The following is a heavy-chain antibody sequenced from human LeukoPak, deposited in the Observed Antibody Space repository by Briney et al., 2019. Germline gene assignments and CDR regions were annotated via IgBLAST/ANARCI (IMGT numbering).Heavy chain of an antibody. Sequence: RSGGSLRLSCVASGFSFSSNGMHWIRQVPGKGLEWVAVIWYDGSIKYYGDSVKGRFTISRDNSRNTLFLQMNNLRDEDTAIYYCARDYAPPGRPNKAVDYWGLGTLVTVSS. CDR2: IWYDGSIK. CDR1: GFSFSSNG. V-gene: IGHV3-33*01. CDR3: ARDYAPPGRPNKAVDY. D-gene: IGHD1-1*01. J-gene: IGHJ4*02.